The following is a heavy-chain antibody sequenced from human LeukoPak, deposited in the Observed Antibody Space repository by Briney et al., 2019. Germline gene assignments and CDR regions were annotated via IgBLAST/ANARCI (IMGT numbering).Heavy chain of an antibody. CDR2: ISAYNGNT. V-gene: IGHV1-18*01. J-gene: IGHJ4*02. CDR3: ARDRFTMVRGVIITGGFGY. D-gene: IGHD3-10*01. CDR1: GYTFTSYG. Sequence: ASVKVSCKASGYTFTSYGISWVRQAPGQGLEWMGWISAYNGNTNYAQKLQGRVTMTTDTSTSTAYMELRSLRSDDTAVYYCARDRFTMVRGVIITGGFGYWGQGTLVTVPS.